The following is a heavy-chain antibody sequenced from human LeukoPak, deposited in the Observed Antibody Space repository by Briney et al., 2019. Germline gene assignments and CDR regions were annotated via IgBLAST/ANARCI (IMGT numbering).Heavy chain of an antibody. J-gene: IGHJ4*02. D-gene: IGHD5-12*01. CDR3: TTIRPDY. V-gene: IGHV3-74*01. CDR1: GFTFSTYW. Sequence: GGSLRLSCAASGFTFSTYWMHWVRQAPGKGLVWVSRIKTDESDTDYADSVKGRFTISRDNAKNTLYLEMYSLRAEDTAVYFCTTIRPDYWGQGTLVTVSS. CDR2: IKTDESDT.